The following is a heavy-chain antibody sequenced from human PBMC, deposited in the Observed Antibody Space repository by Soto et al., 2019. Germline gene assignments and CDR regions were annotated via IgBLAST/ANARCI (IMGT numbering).Heavy chain of an antibody. CDR3: AREFPYYESSDSYFDY. CDR1: GGTFSSYR. Sequence: GAAVKVSCKASGGTFSSYRINWVRQAPGQGLEWVGGIVPIYRTADYAQKFQGRVTITADESARTSYMELRSLKSQDTAVYYCAREFPYYESSDSYFDYWGQGALVTVSS. D-gene: IGHD3-16*01. V-gene: IGHV1-69*13. J-gene: IGHJ4*02. CDR2: IVPIYRTA.